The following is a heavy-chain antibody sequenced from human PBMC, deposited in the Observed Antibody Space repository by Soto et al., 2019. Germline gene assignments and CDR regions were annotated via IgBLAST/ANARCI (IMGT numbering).Heavy chain of an antibody. CDR2: ISAYNGNT. Sequence: ASVKVSCKASGYTFTSYGISWVRQAPGQGLEGMGWISAYNGNTNYAQKLQGRVTMTTDTSTSTAYMELRSLRSDDTAVYYCARARKYSSGGSCSRDFDYWGQGTLVTVSS. J-gene: IGHJ4*02. V-gene: IGHV1-18*01. D-gene: IGHD2-15*01. CDR3: ARARKYSSGGSCSRDFDY. CDR1: GYTFTSYG.